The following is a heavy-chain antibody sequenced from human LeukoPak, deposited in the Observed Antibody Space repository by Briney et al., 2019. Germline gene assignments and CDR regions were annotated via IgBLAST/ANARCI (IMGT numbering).Heavy chain of an antibody. Sequence: GGSLKISFKGPGFSFTSYWVAWVPQMPGKGLGDVGIIYPADSETKYSPSFQGQVTISADKSINTVYLQWSSLKASDSAIYYCARSGEGSSSFQHWGQGTLVTVSS. CDR1: GFSFTSYW. J-gene: IGHJ1*01. CDR2: IYPADSET. D-gene: IGHD6-13*01. CDR3: ARSGEGSSSFQH. V-gene: IGHV5-51*01.